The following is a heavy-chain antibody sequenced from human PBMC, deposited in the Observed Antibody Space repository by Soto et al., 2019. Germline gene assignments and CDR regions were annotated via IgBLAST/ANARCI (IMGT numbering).Heavy chain of an antibody. J-gene: IGHJ6*02. CDR1: GFTFSSYA. Sequence: EVQLLESGGGLVQPGGSLRLSCAASGFTFSSYAMSWVRQAPGKGLEWVSAISGSGGSTYYADSVKGRFTISRDNSKNTLYLQMNSLRAEDTAVYYCAKGQRELLYYYYGMDVWGQGTTVTVSS. D-gene: IGHD1-26*01. V-gene: IGHV3-23*01. CDR2: ISGSGGST. CDR3: AKGQRELLYYYYGMDV.